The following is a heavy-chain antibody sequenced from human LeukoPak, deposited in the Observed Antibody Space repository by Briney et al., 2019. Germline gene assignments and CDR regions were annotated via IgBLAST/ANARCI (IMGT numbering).Heavy chain of an antibody. D-gene: IGHD6-19*01. CDR3: ARDVSIAVAGTLGY. J-gene: IGHJ4*02. CDR1: GFTFSSYA. CDR2: ISSNGGST. V-gene: IGHV3-64*01. Sequence: GGSLRLPCAASGFTFSSYAMHWVRQAPGKGLEYVSAISSNGGSTYYANSVKGRFTISRDNSKNTLYLQMGSLRAEDMAVYYCARDVSIAVAGTLGYWGQGTLVTVSS.